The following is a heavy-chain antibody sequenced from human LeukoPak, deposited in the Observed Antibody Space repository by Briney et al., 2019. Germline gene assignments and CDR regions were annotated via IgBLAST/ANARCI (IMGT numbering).Heavy chain of an antibody. V-gene: IGHV4-59*13. Sequence: SETLSLTCTVSGGSISTYYWSWIRQPPGKGLEGIGYIYYSGSTNYNPSLRSRVTILVDTSKNQFSLKLNSVTAADTAVYYCARDLNWETYWGQGTLVSVSS. CDR1: GGSISTYY. CDR2: IYYSGST. CDR3: ARDLNWETY. D-gene: IGHD7-27*01. J-gene: IGHJ4*02.